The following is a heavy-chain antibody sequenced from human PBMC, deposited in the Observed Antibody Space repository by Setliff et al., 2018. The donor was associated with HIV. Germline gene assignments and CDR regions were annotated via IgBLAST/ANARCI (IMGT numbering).Heavy chain of an antibody. V-gene: IGHV1-46*01. CDR2: LNPSGGST. D-gene: IGHD3-3*01. CDR1: GYAFTTYN. Sequence: ASVKVSCKASGYAFTTYNMHWVRQAPGQGLEWMGILNPSGGSTSYAQKFQGRVTMTRDTSTSTVYMELSRLTSEDTAVYFCARGSRITVVSVLIYSRFDYWGQGTLVTVSS. J-gene: IGHJ4*02. CDR3: ARGSRITVVSVLIYSRFDY.